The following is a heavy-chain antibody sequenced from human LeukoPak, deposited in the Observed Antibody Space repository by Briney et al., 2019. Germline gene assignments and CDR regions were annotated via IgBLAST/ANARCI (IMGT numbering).Heavy chain of an antibody. V-gene: IGHV3-23*01. Sequence: GGSLRLSCAASGFTFSSYAMSWVRQAPGKGLEWVSAISGSGGSTYYADSVKGRFSISRDNSRNTLFLQLYNLRVEDTAVYFCARGPTRSGRIYWGQGTLVTVSS. J-gene: IGHJ4*02. CDR2: ISGSGGST. D-gene: IGHD2-15*01. CDR1: GFTFSSYA. CDR3: ARGPTRSGRIY.